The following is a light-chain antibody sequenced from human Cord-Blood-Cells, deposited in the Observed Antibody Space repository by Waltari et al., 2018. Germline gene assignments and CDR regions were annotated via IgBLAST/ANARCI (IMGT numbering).Light chain of an antibody. Sequence: QSALTQPASVSGSPGQSITISCTGTSSEVGGYNYVSWYQQHPGKAPIPMIYEVSNRPPGVSNRFSCSKSGNTASLTISGLQAEDEADYYCSSYTSSSTVFGTGTKVTVL. J-gene: IGLJ1*01. V-gene: IGLV2-14*01. CDR2: EVS. CDR3: SSYTSSSTV. CDR1: SSEVGGYNY.